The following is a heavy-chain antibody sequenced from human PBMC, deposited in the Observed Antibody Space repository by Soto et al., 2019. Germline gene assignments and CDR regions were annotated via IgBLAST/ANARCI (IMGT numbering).Heavy chain of an antibody. D-gene: IGHD2-15*01. CDR1: GYTFTSYG. V-gene: IGHV1-18*01. CDR3: ARDQGYCSGGSCYSRSPVGY. J-gene: IGHJ4*02. CDR2: ISAYNGNT. Sequence: QVQLVQSGAEVKKPGASVKVSCKASGYTFTSYGISWVRQAPGQGLEWMGWISAYNGNTNYAQKLQGRVTMTPDTSTSTAYMELRSLRSDDTAVYYCARDQGYCSGGSCYSRSPVGYWGQGTLVTVSS.